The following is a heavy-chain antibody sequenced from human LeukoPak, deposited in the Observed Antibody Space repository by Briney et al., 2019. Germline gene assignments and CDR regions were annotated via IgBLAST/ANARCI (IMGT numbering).Heavy chain of an antibody. Sequence: PGGSLRLSCAASGFTVSSNYMSWVRQAPGRGLEWVSLIYSGGATFYAESVRGRFTISRDNSKNTLYLQMNSLRAEDTAVYYCARDWEGRFDYWGQGTLVTVSS. J-gene: IGHJ4*02. D-gene: IGHD1-26*01. CDR3: ARDWEGRFDY. CDR2: IYSGGAT. CDR1: GFTVSSNY. V-gene: IGHV3-53*01.